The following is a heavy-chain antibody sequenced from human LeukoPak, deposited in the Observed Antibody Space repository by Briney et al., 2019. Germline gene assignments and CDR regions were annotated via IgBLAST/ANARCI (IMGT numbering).Heavy chain of an antibody. V-gene: IGHV4-39*01. Sequence: SETLSLTCTVSGGSISSSSDYWSWIRQPPGKGLEWIGSIYYRGSTYYNPSLKSRVTISVDTSKNQFALKLSSVTAAETAAYYCARLPDSSSYFDYWGQGTLITVSS. CDR2: IYYRGST. CDR3: ARLPDSSSYFDY. D-gene: IGHD6-6*01. CDR1: GGSISSSSDY. J-gene: IGHJ4*02.